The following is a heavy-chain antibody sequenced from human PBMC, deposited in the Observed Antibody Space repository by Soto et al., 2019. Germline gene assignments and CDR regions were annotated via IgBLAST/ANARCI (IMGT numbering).Heavy chain of an antibody. CDR1: GFTFSSYG. CDR3: ARDDSSSWYYYYGMDV. J-gene: IGHJ6*02. D-gene: IGHD6-13*01. V-gene: IGHV3-33*01. CDR2: IWYDGSNK. Sequence: QVQLVESGGGVVQPGRSPRLSCAASGFTFSSYGMHWVRQAPGKGLEWVAVIWYDGSNKYYADSVKGRFTISRDNSKNTLYLQMNSLRAENTAVYYCARDDSSSWYYYYGMDVWGQGTTVTVSS.